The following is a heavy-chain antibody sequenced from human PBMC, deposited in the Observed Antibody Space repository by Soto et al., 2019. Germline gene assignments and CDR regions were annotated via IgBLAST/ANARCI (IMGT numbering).Heavy chain of an antibody. J-gene: IGHJ6*02. D-gene: IGHD6-6*01. CDR1: GFTFSSYW. V-gene: IGHV3-23*01. CDR2: ISGSGGST. Sequence: GGSLRLSCAASGFTFSSYWMHWVRQAPGKGLEWVSAISGSGGSTYYADSVKGRFTISRDNSKNTLYLQMNSLRAEDTAVYYCAAIPTRQHYYYYGMDVWGQGTTVTVSS. CDR3: AAIPTRQHYYYYGMDV.